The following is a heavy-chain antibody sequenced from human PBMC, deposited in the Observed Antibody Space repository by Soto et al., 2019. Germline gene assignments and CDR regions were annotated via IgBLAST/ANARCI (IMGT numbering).Heavy chain of an antibody. CDR3: AKGESSVSGRDFDP. J-gene: IGHJ5*02. Sequence: DVQLLESGGDLAQPGGSLRLSCEASGFTFKNYAIAGVRQAPGKGLEWVSGITSSGAANYADSVKGRFTISRDNSKNTLYLQMNSLRAEDTAVYYCAKGESSVSGRDFDPWGQGTLVTVSS. V-gene: IGHV3-23*01. CDR1: GFTFKNYA. D-gene: IGHD3-22*01. CDR2: ITSSGAA.